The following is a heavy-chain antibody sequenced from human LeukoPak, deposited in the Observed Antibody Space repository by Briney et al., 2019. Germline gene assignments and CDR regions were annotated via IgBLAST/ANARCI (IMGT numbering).Heavy chain of an antibody. CDR1: GFTFSNYW. V-gene: IGHV3-74*01. D-gene: IGHD2-15*01. J-gene: IGHJ4*02. CDR3: AGRSAGNLEY. Sequence: GGSLRLSCTASGFTFSNYWMHWVRQAPGKGLVWVSRINSDGSGTGYADSVKGRFTISRDNAKNTLYLQMNSLRAEDTAVYYCAGRSAGNLEYWGQGTLVSVSS. CDR2: INSDGSGT.